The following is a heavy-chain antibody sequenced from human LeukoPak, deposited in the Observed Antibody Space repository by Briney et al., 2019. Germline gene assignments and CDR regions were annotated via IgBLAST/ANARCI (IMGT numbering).Heavy chain of an antibody. Sequence: ASVKVSCKASGGIFSKYGISWVRQAPGQGLEWMGGIIPTFDIANYAQKLQGRVTMTTDTSTSTAYMELRSLRSDDTAVYYCARYTSGRLNPGFYHYYMDVWGKGTTVTVSS. V-gene: IGHV1-69*10. J-gene: IGHJ6*03. CDR3: ARYTSGRLNPGFYHYYMDV. CDR2: IIPTFDIA. D-gene: IGHD6-19*01. CDR1: GGIFSKYG.